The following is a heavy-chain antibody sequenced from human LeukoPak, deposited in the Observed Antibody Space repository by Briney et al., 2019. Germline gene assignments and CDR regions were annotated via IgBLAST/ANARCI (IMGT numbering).Heavy chain of an antibody. D-gene: IGHD3-3*01. Sequence: PGGSLRLSCAASGFTFSNNWMHWVRQAPGKGLVWVSRINSDGSSTSYADSVKGRFTISRDNAKNTLYLQMNSLRAEDTAVYYCATSTIFGVVIIPEAFDIWGQGTMVTVSS. CDR3: ATSTIFGVVIIPEAFDI. J-gene: IGHJ3*02. CDR2: INSDGSST. CDR1: GFTFSNNW. V-gene: IGHV3-74*01.